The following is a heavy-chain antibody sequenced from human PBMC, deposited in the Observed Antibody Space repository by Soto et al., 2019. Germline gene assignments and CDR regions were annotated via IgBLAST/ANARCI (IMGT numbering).Heavy chain of an antibody. D-gene: IGHD2-2*01. Sequence: HPGGSLRLSCAASGFTFSSYWMHWVRQAPGKGLMWVSRINSDGSSTSYADSVKGRFTISRDNAKNTLYLQMNSLRAEDTAVYYCARAGYCSSTSCYRLLDFDPWGHGTLVTVSS. CDR1: GFTFSSYW. CDR3: ARAGYCSSTSCYRLLDFDP. V-gene: IGHV3-74*01. CDR2: INSDGSST. J-gene: IGHJ5*02.